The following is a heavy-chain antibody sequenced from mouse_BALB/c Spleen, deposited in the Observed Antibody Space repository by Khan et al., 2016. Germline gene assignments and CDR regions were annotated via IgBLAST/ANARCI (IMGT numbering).Heavy chain of an antibody. V-gene: IGHV3-2*02. D-gene: IGHD2-3*01. CDR3: ASDGPNYARDY. Sequence: EVQLQESGPGLMKPSQSLSLTCTVTGYSITSDYAWNWIRQFPGNKLEWMGYIIYSGSTTYTPSLKSRISITRDTSKNQFFLQLNSVTIEDTATYYCASDGPNYARDYWGRGTSVTVSS. J-gene: IGHJ4*01. CDR2: IIYSGST. CDR1: GYSITSDYA.